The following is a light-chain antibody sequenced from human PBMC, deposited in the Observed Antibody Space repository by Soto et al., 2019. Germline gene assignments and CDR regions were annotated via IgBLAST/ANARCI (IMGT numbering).Light chain of an antibody. V-gene: IGKV1-5*03. Sequence: DIQMTQSPSALSASVGDRVTITCRASQSIGSWLAWYQQKPGKAPKLLIYKASSLESGVPSRFSGSGSGTEFTLTISSLQPDDFATYYCQQYNSYASFGQGTKVEIK. CDR3: QQYNSYAS. CDR1: QSIGSW. CDR2: KAS. J-gene: IGKJ1*01.